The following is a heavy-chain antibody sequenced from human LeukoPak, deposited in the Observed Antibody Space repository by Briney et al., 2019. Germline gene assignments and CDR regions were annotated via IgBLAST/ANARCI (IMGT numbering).Heavy chain of an antibody. CDR3: ATHQGGNPAY. CDR1: GLTFSSHW. Sequence: QTGGSLRLPCAASGLTFSSHWMHWVRQAPGKGLVWVSRITNDGSSTTYTDSVKGRFTIARDNAKNMLYLQVNSLTAEDTAVYYCATHQGGNPAYWGRGTLVTVSS. CDR2: ITNDGSST. J-gene: IGHJ4*02. V-gene: IGHV3-74*01. D-gene: IGHD1-14*01.